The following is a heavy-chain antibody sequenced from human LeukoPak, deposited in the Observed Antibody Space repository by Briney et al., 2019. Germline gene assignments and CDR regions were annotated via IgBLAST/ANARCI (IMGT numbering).Heavy chain of an antibody. D-gene: IGHD5-18*01. CDR2: TNGDETST. V-gene: IGHV3-74*01. CDR1: GFTFSMYW. J-gene: IGHJ4*02. Sequence: PGGSLRLSCAASGFTFSMYWMHWVRQAPGEGLVWVARTNGDETSTNYADSVKGRFTIFRDNAKNTVYPQMHSLRGEDTAVYYCAREHFGYSYEYWGQGTLVTVSS. CDR3: AREHFGYSYEY.